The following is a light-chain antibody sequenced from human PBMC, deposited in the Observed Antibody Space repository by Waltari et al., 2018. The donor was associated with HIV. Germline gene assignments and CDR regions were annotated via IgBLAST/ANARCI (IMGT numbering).Light chain of an antibody. CDR3: QAWDSSTEGYV. CDR1: KLGDQY. V-gene: IGLV3-1*01. J-gene: IGLJ1*01. Sequence: SYELTQPPSVSVSPRQTASITCSGDKLGDQYACWYQQKPGQSPVLVIYQDSKRPSGIPERFSGSNSGNTATLTISGTQAMDEADYYCQAWDSSTEGYVFGTGTKVTVL. CDR2: QDS.